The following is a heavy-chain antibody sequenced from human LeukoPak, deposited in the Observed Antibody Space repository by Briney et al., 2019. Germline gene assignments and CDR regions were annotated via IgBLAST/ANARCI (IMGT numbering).Heavy chain of an antibody. CDR3: ARIGYCSGGSCYSNWFDP. V-gene: IGHV4-30-4*08. Sequence: SQTLSLTCTVSGGSISSGDYYRSWIRQPPGKGLEWIGYIYYSGSTYYNPSLKSRVTISVDTSKNQFSLKLSSVTAADTAVYYCARIGYCSGGSCYSNWFDPWGQGTLVTVSS. J-gene: IGHJ5*02. D-gene: IGHD2-15*01. CDR1: GGSISSGDYY. CDR2: IYYSGST.